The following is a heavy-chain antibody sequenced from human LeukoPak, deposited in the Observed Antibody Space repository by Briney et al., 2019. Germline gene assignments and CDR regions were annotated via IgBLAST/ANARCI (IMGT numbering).Heavy chain of an antibody. D-gene: IGHD6-13*01. V-gene: IGHV3-53*01. CDR3: ARETGYSTSWYAYYFDY. J-gene: IGHJ4*02. CDR2: IHSDGTT. Sequence: GGSLRLSCAASGFTFSIYTMNWVRQAPGKGLEWVSVIHSDGTTHYADSVKGRFTISRDNSKNTLNLQMNSLRVEDTAMYYCARETGYSTSWYAYYFDYWGQGTLVTVAS. CDR1: GFTFSIYT.